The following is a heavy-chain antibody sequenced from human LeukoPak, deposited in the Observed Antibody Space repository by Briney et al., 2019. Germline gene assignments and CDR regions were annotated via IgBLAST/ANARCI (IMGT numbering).Heavy chain of an antibody. J-gene: IGHJ6*03. CDR2: IIPIFGTA. Sequence: SVKVSCKASGGTFSSYAISWVRQAPGQGLEWMGGIIPIFGTANYAQKFQGRVTITTDESTSTAYMELSSLRSEDTAVYYCAREYSRSIAAAGTAYYYYYMDVWGKGTTVTVSS. CDR3: AREYSRSIAAAGTAYYYYYMDV. V-gene: IGHV1-69*05. CDR1: GGTFSSYA. D-gene: IGHD6-13*01.